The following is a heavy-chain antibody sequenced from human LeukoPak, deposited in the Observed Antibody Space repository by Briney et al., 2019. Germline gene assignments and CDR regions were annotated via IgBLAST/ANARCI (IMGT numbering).Heavy chain of an antibody. V-gene: IGHV4-59*01. J-gene: IGHJ4*02. CDR1: GGSISSYY. CDR2: IYYSGST. CDR3: ASYSGYAQPFDY. D-gene: IGHD5-12*01. Sequence: PSETLSLTCTVSGGSISSYYWSWIRQPPGKGLEWIGYIYYSGSTNYNPSLKSRVTISVDTSKNQFSLKLSSVTAADTAVYYCASYSGYAQPFDYWGQGTLATVSS.